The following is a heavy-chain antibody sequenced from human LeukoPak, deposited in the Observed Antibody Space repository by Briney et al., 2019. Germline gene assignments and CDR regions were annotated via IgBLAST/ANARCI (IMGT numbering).Heavy chain of an antibody. Sequence: SETLSLTCAVYGGSFSGYYWSWIRQPPGKGLEWIGEINHSGSTNYNPSLKSRVTISVDTSKNQFSLKLSSVTAADTAVYYCARTGSSSSIWGQGTLVTVSS. CDR2: INHSGST. D-gene: IGHD6-13*01. CDR3: ARTGSSSSI. J-gene: IGHJ4*02. V-gene: IGHV4-34*01. CDR1: GGSFSGYY.